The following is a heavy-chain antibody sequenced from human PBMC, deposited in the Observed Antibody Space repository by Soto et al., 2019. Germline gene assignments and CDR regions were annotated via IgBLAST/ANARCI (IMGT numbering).Heavy chain of an antibody. D-gene: IGHD3-10*01. CDR3: ARAYYGSGSYVYWFDP. CDR1: GFPVSSNY. Sequence: GSLRLSCAASGFPVSSNYMSWVRQAPGKGLEWVSVIYSGGSTYYADSVKGRFTISRDNSKNTLYLQMNSLRAEDTAVYYCARAYYGSGSYVYWFDPWGQGTLVTVSS. V-gene: IGHV3-53*01. J-gene: IGHJ5*02. CDR2: IYSGGST.